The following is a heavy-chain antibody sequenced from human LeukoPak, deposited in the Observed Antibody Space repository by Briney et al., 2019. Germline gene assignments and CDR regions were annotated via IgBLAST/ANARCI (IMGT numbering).Heavy chain of an antibody. Sequence: SETLSLTCTVSGDSISTSSYYWGWIRQPPGKGLEWIGSVFFSGNTYYEPSLKSRVTISVATSTNQFSLNVRSVSAADTAVYYCARDPSRPCAGGNCFSSWGQGTLVIVSS. V-gene: IGHV4-39*07. CDR2: VFFSGNT. CDR3: ARDPSRPCAGGNCFSS. J-gene: IGHJ5*02. CDR1: GDSISTSSYY. D-gene: IGHD2-15*01.